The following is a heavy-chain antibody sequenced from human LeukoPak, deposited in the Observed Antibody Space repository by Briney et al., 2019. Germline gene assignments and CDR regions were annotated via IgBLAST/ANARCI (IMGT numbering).Heavy chain of an antibody. V-gene: IGHV3-74*01. CDR1: GVTFSTYW. D-gene: IGHD5-18*01. CDR3: VRGYTYGLDN. Sequence: GGSLRLSCGASGVTFSTYWMHWVRQAPGKGLVWVSRIDVDGSTTGYADSVKGRFTISRDNAKNTLYLQMNSLRAEDTAVYYCVRGYTYGLDNWGQGTLVTVSS. CDR2: IDVDGSTT. J-gene: IGHJ4*02.